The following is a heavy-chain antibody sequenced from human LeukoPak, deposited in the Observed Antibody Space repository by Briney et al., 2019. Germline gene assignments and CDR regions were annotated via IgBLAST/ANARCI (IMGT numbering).Heavy chain of an antibody. CDR2: INPNSGGT. D-gene: IGHD6-19*01. CDR3: AREEGAVADPFDY. V-gene: IGHV1-2*02. Sequence: GASVKVSCKASGYTFSGYYMHWVRQAPGQGLEWMGWINPNSGGTNYAQKFQGRVTMTRDTSISTAYMELSSLRSDDTAVYYCAREEGAVADPFDYWGQGTLVTVSS. J-gene: IGHJ4*02. CDR1: GYTFSGYY.